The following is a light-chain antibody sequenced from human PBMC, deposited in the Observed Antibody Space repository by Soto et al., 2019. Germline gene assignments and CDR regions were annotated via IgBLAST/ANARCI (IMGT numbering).Light chain of an antibody. Sequence: DVVLTQSPLSLPVNFGQPASISCRSSKSLVYSDGNTHLSWFHQRPGQSPRRLIYRVSSRDSGVPDRFSGSGSGNDFTLEISRVEAEDAGIYFCTQGTQRPRTFGQGTKVEVK. V-gene: IGKV2-30*01. CDR1: KSLVYSDGNTH. J-gene: IGKJ1*01. CDR3: TQGTQRPRT. CDR2: RVS.